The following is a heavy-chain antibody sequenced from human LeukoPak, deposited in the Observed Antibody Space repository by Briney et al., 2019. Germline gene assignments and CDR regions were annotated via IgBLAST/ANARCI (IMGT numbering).Heavy chain of an antibody. CDR3: ARGVRIAVAGYIDY. V-gene: IGHV3-11*04. Sequence: GGSLRLSCAASGFTFSDHYMSWIRQAPGKGLEWVSYISSSGSIINYADSVKGRFTISRDNSKNTLYLQMNSLRAEDTAVYYCARGVRIAVAGYIDYWGQGTLVTVSS. CDR1: GFTFSDHY. J-gene: IGHJ4*02. CDR2: ISSSGSII. D-gene: IGHD6-19*01.